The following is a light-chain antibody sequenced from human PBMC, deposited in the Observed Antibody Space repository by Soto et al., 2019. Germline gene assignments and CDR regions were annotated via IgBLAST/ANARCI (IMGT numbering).Light chain of an antibody. CDR3: QQSYSSPQMYT. CDR1: KSISSS. V-gene: IGKV1-39*01. CDR2: AAS. J-gene: IGKJ2*01. Sequence: DIQMTQSPSSLSASLGARVTITCRSSKSISSSLNWYQQKPGKAPDLLIYAASNLQSGVPSRFSGSGSGTEFTLTISSLQPEDFATYYCQQSYSSPQMYTFGQGTKLDIK.